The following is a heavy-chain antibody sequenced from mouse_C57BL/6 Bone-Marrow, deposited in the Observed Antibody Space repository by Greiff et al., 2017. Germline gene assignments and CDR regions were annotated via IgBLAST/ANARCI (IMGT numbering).Heavy chain of an antibody. Sequence: VQLKQPGAELVRPGSSVKLSCKASGYTFTSYWMHWVKQRPIQGLEWIGNIDPSDSETHYNQKFKDKATLTVDKSSSTAYMQLSSLTSEDSAVYYCARVYDSSAGYFDYWGQGTTLTVSS. CDR3: ARVYDSSAGYFDY. J-gene: IGHJ2*01. V-gene: IGHV1-52*01. D-gene: IGHD1-1*01. CDR1: GYTFTSYW. CDR2: IDPSDSET.